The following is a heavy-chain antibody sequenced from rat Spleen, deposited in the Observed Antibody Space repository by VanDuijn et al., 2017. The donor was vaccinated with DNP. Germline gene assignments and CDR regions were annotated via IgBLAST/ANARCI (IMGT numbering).Heavy chain of an antibody. Sequence: EVQLVESGGDLVQPGRSLKLSCVASGFALSDYYMAWVRQTPKTGLEWVASIDYEGSGTHYGDSVRGRFTISRDNAKSTLYLQMNRLRSEDTATYYCARQSAIYYYGYVPTFFDYWGQGVMVVVS. V-gene: IGHV5-22*01. D-gene: IGHD1-12*01. CDR1: GFALSDYY. CDR2: IDYEGSGT. CDR3: ARQSAIYYYGYVPTFFDY. J-gene: IGHJ2*01.